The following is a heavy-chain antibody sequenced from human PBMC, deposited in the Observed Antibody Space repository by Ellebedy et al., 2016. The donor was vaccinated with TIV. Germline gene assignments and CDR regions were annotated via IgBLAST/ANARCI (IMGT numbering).Heavy chain of an antibody. V-gene: IGHV1-69*04. Sequence: SVKVSXXASGGTFSSYAISWVRQAPGQGLEWMGRIIPILGIANYAQKFQGRVTITADKSTSTAYMELSSLRSEDTAVYYCATNTNYANWFDPWGQGTLVTVSS. J-gene: IGHJ5*02. D-gene: IGHD4-11*01. CDR1: GGTFSSYA. CDR3: ATNTNYANWFDP. CDR2: IIPILGIA.